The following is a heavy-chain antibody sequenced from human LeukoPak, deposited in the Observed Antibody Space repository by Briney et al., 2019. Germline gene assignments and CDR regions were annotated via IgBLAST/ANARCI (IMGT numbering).Heavy chain of an antibody. Sequence: GGSLRLSCAASGFTFSSYAMNWVRQAPGKGLEWVSASSGSAGSTYYADSVKGRFTISRDNSKNTLYLQMNGLRAEDTAVYYCAKGGYYGSGTPIGGYYYYFMDVWGKGTTVTVSS. CDR1: GFTFSSYA. J-gene: IGHJ6*03. CDR2: SSGSAGST. CDR3: AKGGYYGSGTPIGGYYYYFMDV. V-gene: IGHV3-23*01. D-gene: IGHD3-10*01.